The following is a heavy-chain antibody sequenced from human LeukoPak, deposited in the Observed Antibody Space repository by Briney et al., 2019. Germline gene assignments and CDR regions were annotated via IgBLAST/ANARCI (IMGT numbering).Heavy chain of an antibody. CDR2: ISGSGDST. V-gene: IGHV3-23*01. CDR3: AKGPAGYTSGSADY. D-gene: IGHD5-18*01. CDR1: GFTFSIYA. J-gene: IGHJ4*02. Sequence: GGSLRLSCAASGFTFSIYAMTWVRQAPGKGLEWVSSISGSGDSTYFADSVRGRFTISRDNPKNTLYLQMSSLRAEDTAVYYCAKGPAGYTSGSADYWGQGTLVTVSS.